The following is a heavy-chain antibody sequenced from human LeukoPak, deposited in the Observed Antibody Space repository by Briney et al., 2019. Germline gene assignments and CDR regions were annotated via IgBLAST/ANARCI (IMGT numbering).Heavy chain of an antibody. D-gene: IGHD2-21*01. CDR2: IIPILGIA. CDR1: GGTFSSYA. CDR3: ARDPDCGDDSC. Sequence: SVKVSCKASGGTFSSYAISWVRQAPGQGLEWMGRIIPILGIANYAQKFQGRVTITADKSTSTAYMELSSLRSEDTAVYYCARDPDCGDDSCWGQGTLVTVSS. V-gene: IGHV1-69*04. J-gene: IGHJ4*02.